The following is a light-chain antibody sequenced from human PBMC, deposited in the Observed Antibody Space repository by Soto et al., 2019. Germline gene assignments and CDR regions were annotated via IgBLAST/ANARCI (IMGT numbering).Light chain of an antibody. J-gene: IGLJ2*01. CDR3: SSYAGSNNFVV. V-gene: IGLV2-8*01. Sequence: QSALTQPPSASGSPGQSVTISCTGTSSDVGGYNYVSWYQQHPGKAPKLMIYEVPKRPSGVPDRFSGSKSGNTASLTVSGLQAEDEADYYCSSYAGSNNFVVFGGGTKLTVL. CDR2: EVP. CDR1: SSDVGGYNY.